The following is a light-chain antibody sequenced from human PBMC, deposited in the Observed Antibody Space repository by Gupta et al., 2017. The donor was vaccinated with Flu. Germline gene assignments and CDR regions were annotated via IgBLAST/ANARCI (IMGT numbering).Light chain of an antibody. J-gene: IGLJ2*01. V-gene: IGLV3-21*03. Sequence: SYVLTQPPSVSVAPGKTARITCGGNNIGSKSVHWYQQRPGQAPVVAVHDDSDRPSGIPERLSGSNSGNTATLTISRVEAGDEADYYCQVWDSSSDHFVIFGGGTKLTVL. CDR3: QVWDSSSDHFVI. CDR1: NIGSKS. CDR2: DDS.